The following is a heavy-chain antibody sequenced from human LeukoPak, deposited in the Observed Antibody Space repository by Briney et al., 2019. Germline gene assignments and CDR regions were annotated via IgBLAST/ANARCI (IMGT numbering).Heavy chain of an antibody. CDR1: GYTFTTSW. D-gene: IGHD1-26*01. CDR3: ARLSYGTAHSYFDY. CDR2: IYPGDSDA. Sequence: GESLKISCKGSGYTFTTSWIGWVRQMPGNGLEWMGVIYPGDSDARYNPSFQGQLTISADKSISTAYLQWSSLKASDTAMYYCARLSYGTAHSYFDYWGQGTLVTVSS. V-gene: IGHV5-51*01. J-gene: IGHJ4*02.